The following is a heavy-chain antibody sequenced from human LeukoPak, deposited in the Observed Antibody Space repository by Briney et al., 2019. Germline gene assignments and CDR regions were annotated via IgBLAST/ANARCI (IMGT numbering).Heavy chain of an antibody. CDR1: GFTFSSYA. Sequence: GGSLRLSCAASGFTFSSYAMSWVRQAPGKGLAWVSTISGGSGSTYCADSVKGRFTISRDNSKNTLYLQMNSLRAEDTAVYYCARDAYRDYYDSSGYHYVGMDVWGQGTTVTVSS. D-gene: IGHD3-22*01. CDR3: ARDAYRDYYDSSGYHYVGMDV. V-gene: IGHV3-23*01. CDR2: ISGGSGST. J-gene: IGHJ6*02.